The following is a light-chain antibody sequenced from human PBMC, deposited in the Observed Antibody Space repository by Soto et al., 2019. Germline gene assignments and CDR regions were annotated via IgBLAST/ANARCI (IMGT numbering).Light chain of an antibody. CDR3: KQYGSSPLT. J-gene: IGKJ4*02. CDR2: DAS. CDR1: QSVMSNY. Sequence: EIVLTQSPDTLSLSPGERATLSCRASQSVMSNYLAWYQQNPGQAPRFLIYDASSRATGIPDRFSGSGSGTDFTLTISRLEPEDFAVYYCKQYGSSPLTFGGGTKVEIK. V-gene: IGKV3-20*01.